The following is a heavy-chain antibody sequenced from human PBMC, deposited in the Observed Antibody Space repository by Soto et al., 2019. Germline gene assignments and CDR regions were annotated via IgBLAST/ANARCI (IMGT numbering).Heavy chain of an antibody. CDR2: ISSSSSTI. CDR1: GFTFSNYW. D-gene: IGHD4-17*01. V-gene: IGHV3-48*01. CDR3: ARDRGDFYNWFDP. Sequence: PGGSLRLSCAASGFTFSNYWMHWVRQAPGKGLEWVSYISSSSSTIYYADSVKGRFTISRDNAKNSLYLQMNSLRAEDTAVYYCARDRGDFYNWFDPWGQGTLVTVSS. J-gene: IGHJ5*02.